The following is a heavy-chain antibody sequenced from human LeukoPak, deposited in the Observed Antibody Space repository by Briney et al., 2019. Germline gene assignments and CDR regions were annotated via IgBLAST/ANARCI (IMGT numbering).Heavy chain of an antibody. J-gene: IGHJ4*02. Sequence: PGGTLRLSCAASGLTFSSYWMHWVRHAPAKGLVWVSRINSDGSSTIYADSVKGRFTISRDNAKNTLYLQINSLRAEDTALYYCANGPTASGYFSYFDYWGQGTPVTVSS. V-gene: IGHV3-74*01. CDR1: GLTFSSYW. CDR3: ANGPTASGYFSYFDY. D-gene: IGHD3-22*01. CDR2: INSDGSST.